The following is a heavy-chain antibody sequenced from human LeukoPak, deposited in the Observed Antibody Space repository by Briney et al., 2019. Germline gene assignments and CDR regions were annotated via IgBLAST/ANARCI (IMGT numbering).Heavy chain of an antibody. V-gene: IGHV1-69*04. D-gene: IGHD3-22*01. Sequence: ASVKVSCKASGGTFSSYDISWVRQAPGQGLEWMGRIIPILGIANYAQKFQGRVTITADKSTSTAYMELSSLRSEDTAVYYCARAASGYPFDYWGQGTLVTVSS. CDR1: GGTFSSYD. CDR3: ARAASGYPFDY. J-gene: IGHJ4*02. CDR2: IIPILGIA.